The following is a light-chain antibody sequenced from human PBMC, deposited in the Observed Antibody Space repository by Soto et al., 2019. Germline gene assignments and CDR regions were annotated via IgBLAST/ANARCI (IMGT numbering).Light chain of an antibody. CDR3: QQSYSTPPT. Sequence: DIQVDPCSNSLSASFGNRSTLTCRASQSISSYLNWYQQKPGKAPKLLIYAASSLQSGVPSRFSGSGSGTDFTLTISSLQPEDFATYYCQQSYSTPPTFGQGTKV. CDR2: AAS. CDR1: QSISSY. V-gene: IGKV1-39*01. J-gene: IGKJ1*01.